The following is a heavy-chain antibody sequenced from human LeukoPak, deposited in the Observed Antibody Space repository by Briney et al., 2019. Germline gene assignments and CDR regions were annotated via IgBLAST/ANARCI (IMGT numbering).Heavy chain of an antibody. Sequence: SETLSLTCAVYGGSFSGYYWSWIRQPPGKGLEWIGEINHSGSTNYNPSLKSRVTISVDTSKNQFSLKLSSVTAADTAVYYCARDSDMGAFDIWGQGTMVTVSS. J-gene: IGHJ3*02. CDR2: INHSGST. D-gene: IGHD1-26*01. V-gene: IGHV4-34*01. CDR1: GGSFSGYY. CDR3: ARDSDMGAFDI.